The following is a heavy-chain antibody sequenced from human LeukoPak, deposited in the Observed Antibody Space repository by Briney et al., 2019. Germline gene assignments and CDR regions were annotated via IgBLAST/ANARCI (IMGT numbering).Heavy chain of an antibody. CDR1: GYTFTSYG. CDR2: ISAYNGNT. Sequence: GASVKVSCKASGYTFTSYGISWVRQAPGRGLEWMGWISAYNGNTNYAQKLQGRVTMTTDTSTSTAYMELSSLRSEDTAVYYCARGQLERLYYYYYYYMDVWGKGTTVTVSS. CDR3: ARGQLERLYYYYYYYMDV. V-gene: IGHV1-18*01. D-gene: IGHD1-1*01. J-gene: IGHJ6*03.